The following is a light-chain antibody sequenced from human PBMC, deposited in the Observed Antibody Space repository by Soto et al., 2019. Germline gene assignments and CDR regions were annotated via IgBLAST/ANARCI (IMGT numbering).Light chain of an antibody. J-gene: IGKJ1*01. CDR3: QQDNNWPWT. CDR2: GAS. V-gene: IGKV3-15*01. Sequence: EIVMTQSPATLSVSPGERATLSCRASQSVSSKLAWYQQKPGQAPRLLIYGASTRATGIPARFSGSGSGTEFTLTISSLQSEDFAVYYCQQDNNWPWTFGQGTKVDIK. CDR1: QSVSSK.